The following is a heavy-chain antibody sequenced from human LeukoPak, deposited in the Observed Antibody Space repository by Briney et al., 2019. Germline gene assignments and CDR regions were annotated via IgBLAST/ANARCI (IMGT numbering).Heavy chain of an antibody. D-gene: IGHD6-13*01. Sequence: PSETLSLTCTVSGGSISSYYWSWIRQPPGKGLEWIGYIYTSGSTNYNPSLKSRVTISVDTSKNQFSLKLSSVPAADTAVYYCAGSYSSSWPDAFDIWGQGTMVTVSS. CDR1: GGSISSYY. CDR2: IYTSGST. J-gene: IGHJ3*02. CDR3: AGSYSSSWPDAFDI. V-gene: IGHV4-4*09.